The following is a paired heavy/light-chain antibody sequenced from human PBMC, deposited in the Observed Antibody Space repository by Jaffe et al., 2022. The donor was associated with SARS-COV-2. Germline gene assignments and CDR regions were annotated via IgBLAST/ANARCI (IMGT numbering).Light chain of an antibody. J-gene: IGKJ4*01. CDR3: QQYGGSPLT. CDR2: GAS. V-gene: IGKV3-20*01. Sequence: EIVLTQSPGTLSLSPGERATLSCRASQSISSSYLAWYQQIPGQAPRLLIYGASTRATGIPDRFSGSGSGTDFTLTISRLEPEDFAVYYCQQYGGSPLTVGGGTKVEIK. CDR1: QSISSSY.
Heavy chain of an antibody. V-gene: IGHV3-23*01. CDR3: AKVPIALAGIRYYFGMDV. D-gene: IGHD6-19*01. Sequence: QLLESGGGLVQPGGSLRLSCAASGFLFSSYAMSWVRQAPGKGLEWVSAISDNGGNTYYADSVKGRFIISRDNSKNTLYLQMNSLRAEDTAVFYCAKVPIALAGIRYYFGMDVWGRGTTVTVSS. CDR1: GFLFSSYA. J-gene: IGHJ6*02. CDR2: ISDNGGNT.